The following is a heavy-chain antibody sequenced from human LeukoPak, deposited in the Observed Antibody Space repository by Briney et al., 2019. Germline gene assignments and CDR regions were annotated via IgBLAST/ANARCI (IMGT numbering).Heavy chain of an antibody. CDR3: ARARGITFGGVIAN. Sequence: SETLSLTCAVYGGSFSGYYWSWICQPPGKGLEWIGEINHSGSTNYNPSLKSRVTISVDTSKNQFSLKLSSVTAADTAVYYCARARGITFGGVIANWGQGTLVTVSS. V-gene: IGHV4-34*01. D-gene: IGHD3-16*02. J-gene: IGHJ4*02. CDR1: GGSFSGYY. CDR2: INHSGST.